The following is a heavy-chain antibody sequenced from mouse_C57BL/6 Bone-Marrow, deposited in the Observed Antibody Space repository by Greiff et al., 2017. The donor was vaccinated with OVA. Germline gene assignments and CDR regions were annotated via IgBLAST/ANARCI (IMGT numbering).Heavy chain of an antibody. D-gene: IGHD2-1*01. Sequence: VQLQQPGTELVKPGASVKLSCKASGYTFTSYWMHWVKQRPGQGLEWIGNINPSNGGTNYNEKFKSKATLTVDKSSSTAYMQLRSLTSEDSAVYYCARGGNQYYAMDYWGQGTSVTVSS. CDR3: ARGGNQYYAMDY. V-gene: IGHV1-53*01. CDR1: GYTFTSYW. J-gene: IGHJ4*01. CDR2: INPSNGGT.